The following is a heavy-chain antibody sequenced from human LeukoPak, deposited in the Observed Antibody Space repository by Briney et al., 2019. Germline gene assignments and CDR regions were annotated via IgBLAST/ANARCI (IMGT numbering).Heavy chain of an antibody. D-gene: IGHD1-1*01. CDR3: ARGTPDY. CDR1: GFTFSSYA. CDR2: ISYDGSNK. J-gene: IGHJ4*02. V-gene: IGHV3-30-3*01. Sequence: GGSLRLSCAASGFTFSSYAMHWVRQAPGEGLEWVAVISYDGSNKCYADSVKGRFTISRDNSKNTLYLQMNSLRAEDTAVYYCARGTPDYWGQGTLVTVSS.